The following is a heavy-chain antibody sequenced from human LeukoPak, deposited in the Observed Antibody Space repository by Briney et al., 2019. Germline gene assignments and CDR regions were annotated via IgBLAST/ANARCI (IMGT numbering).Heavy chain of an antibody. V-gene: IGHV1-3*01. Sequence: ASVKVSCKASGYTFTSYAVHWVRQAPGQRLEWMGWINAGNGNTKYSQKFQGRVTITRDTSASTAYMELSSLRSEDTAVYYCAREAGYDSSGYYSPTLGYWGQGTLVTVSS. CDR1: GYTFTSYA. D-gene: IGHD3-22*01. CDR3: AREAGYDSSGYYSPTLGY. J-gene: IGHJ4*02. CDR2: INAGNGNT.